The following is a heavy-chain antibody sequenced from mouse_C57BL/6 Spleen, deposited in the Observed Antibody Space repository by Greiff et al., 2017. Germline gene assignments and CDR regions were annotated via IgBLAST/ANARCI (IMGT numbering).Heavy chain of an antibody. D-gene: IGHD1-1*01. CDR3: ARYDYGSSYWYFDV. Sequence: EVQLVESGGGLVQPGGSLSLSCAASGFTFTDYYMSWVRQPPGKALEWLGFIRNKANGYTTEYSASVKGRFTISRDNSQSILYLQMNALRAEDSATYYCARYDYGSSYWYFDVWDTGTTVTVSS. CDR2: IRNKANGYTT. J-gene: IGHJ1*03. CDR1: GFTFTDYY. V-gene: IGHV7-3*01.